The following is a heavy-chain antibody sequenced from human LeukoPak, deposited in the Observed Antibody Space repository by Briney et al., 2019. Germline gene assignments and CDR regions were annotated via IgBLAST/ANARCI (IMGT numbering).Heavy chain of an antibody. CDR3: ARLWGSVSGYFDY. CDR2: IWYDGSYK. J-gene: IGHJ4*02. D-gene: IGHD2-21*01. CDR1: GYSFSSHG. Sequence: PGRSLRLSCAVSGYSFSSHGMHWVRQAPGKGLEWGAAIWYDGSYKYYADSVKGRFTISRDNSKNMLYLQMDSLRAEDTALYYCARLWGSVSGYFDYWGQGTLVTVSS. V-gene: IGHV3-33*01.